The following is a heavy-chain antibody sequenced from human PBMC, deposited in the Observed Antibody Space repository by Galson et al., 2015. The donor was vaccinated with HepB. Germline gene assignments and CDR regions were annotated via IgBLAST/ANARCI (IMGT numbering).Heavy chain of an antibody. CDR2: ISSSSSYI. V-gene: IGHV3-21*01. CDR3: ARADCSGGSCYSGLDY. CDR1: GFTFSSYS. D-gene: IGHD2-15*01. J-gene: IGHJ4*02. Sequence: SLRLSCAASGFTFSSYSMNWVRQAPGKGLEWVSSISSSSSYIYYADSVKGRFTISRDNAKNSLYLQMNSLRAEDTAVYYCARADCSGGSCYSGLDYWGQGTLVTVSS.